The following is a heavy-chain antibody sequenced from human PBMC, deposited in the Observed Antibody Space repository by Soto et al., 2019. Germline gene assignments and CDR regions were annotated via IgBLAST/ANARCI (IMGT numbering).Heavy chain of an antibody. D-gene: IGHD2-15*01. CDR2: ISASGGFT. CDR3: AKDLYRLVEVFAKRFDY. V-gene: IGHV3-23*01. J-gene: IGHJ4*02. Sequence: PGGSLRLSCAASGFTFSSYAMSWVRQAPGKGLEWVSAISASGGFTYYADSVKGRFTISRDNSKNTLYLQMNSLRAEDTAVYYCAKDLYRLVEVFAKRFDYWGQGDPVTVSS. CDR1: GFTFSSYA.